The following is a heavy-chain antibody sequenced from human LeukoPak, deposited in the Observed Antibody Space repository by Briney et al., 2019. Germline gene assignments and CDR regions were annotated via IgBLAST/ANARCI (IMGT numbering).Heavy chain of an antibody. CDR2: ISSSGSTI. V-gene: IGHV3-11*04. CDR1: GFTFSDYY. Sequence: PGGSLRLSCAASGFTFSDYYMSWIRQAPGKGLEWVSYISSSGSTIYYADSVKGRFTISRDNSKNTLYLQMNSLRAEDTAVYYCARDPVHDLGIAAAGRSAAAAWGQGTLVTVSS. J-gene: IGHJ5*02. D-gene: IGHD6-13*01. CDR3: ARDPVHDLGIAAAGRSAAAA.